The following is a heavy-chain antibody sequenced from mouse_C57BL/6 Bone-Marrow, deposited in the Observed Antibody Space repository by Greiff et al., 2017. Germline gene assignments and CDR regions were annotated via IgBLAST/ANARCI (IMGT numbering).Heavy chain of an antibody. CDR2: IHPNSGST. CDR1: GYTFTSYW. V-gene: IGHV1-64*01. J-gene: IGHJ2*01. Sequence: VQLQQPGAELVKPGASVKLSCKASGYTFTSYWMHWVKQRPGQGLEWIGMIHPNSGSTNYNEKFKSKATLTVDKSSSTAYMQLSILTSEDSAVYYFARCLLPYFDYCGQGTTLTVSS. CDR3: ARCLLPYFDY.